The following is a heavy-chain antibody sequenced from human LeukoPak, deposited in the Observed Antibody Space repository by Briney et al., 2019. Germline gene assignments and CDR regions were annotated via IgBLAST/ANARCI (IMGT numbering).Heavy chain of an antibody. CDR2: ISGIGAST. J-gene: IGHJ1*01. D-gene: IGHD2/OR15-2a*01. Sequence: GSLRLSCEASGFTFSSYAMSWVRQAPGEGLEWVSGISGIGASTYYADSVRGRFTISRDNSKNTLYLQMNSLRAEDTAVYYCANTNQVALEYYFQHWGQGTLVTVSS. CDR1: GFTFSSYA. V-gene: IGHV3-23*01. CDR3: ANTNQVALEYYFQH.